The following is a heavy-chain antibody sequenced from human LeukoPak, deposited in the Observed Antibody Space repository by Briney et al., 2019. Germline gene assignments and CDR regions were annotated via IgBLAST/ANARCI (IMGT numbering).Heavy chain of an antibody. J-gene: IGHJ4*02. CDR2: IKQDGSEK. CDR3: ARGGRYYYGY. D-gene: IGHD2-15*01. V-gene: IGHV3-7*01. CDR1: GFIFGSYA. Sequence: GGSLRLSCAASGFIFGSYAMSWVRQAPGKGLEWVANIKQDGSEKYCVDSVKGRFTISRDNAKKSLYLQMNSLRAEDTAVYYCARGGRYYYGYWGQGTLVTVSS.